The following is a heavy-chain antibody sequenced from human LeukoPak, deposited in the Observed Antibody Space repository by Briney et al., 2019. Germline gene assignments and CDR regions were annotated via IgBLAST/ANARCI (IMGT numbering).Heavy chain of an antibody. D-gene: IGHD3-10*01. CDR2: INHSGST. CDR1: GGSFSGYY. V-gene: IGHV4-34*01. J-gene: IGHJ5*02. CDR3: ARGSNYYDSGKGWFDP. Sequence: SETLSLTCAVYGGSFSGYYWSWIRQPPGKGLEWIGEINHSGSTNYNPSLKSRVTISVDTSKNQFSLKLSSVTAADTAVYYCARGSNYYDSGKGWFDPWGQGTLVTVSS.